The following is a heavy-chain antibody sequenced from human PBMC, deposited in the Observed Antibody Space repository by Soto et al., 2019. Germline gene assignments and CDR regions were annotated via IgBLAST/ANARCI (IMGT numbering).Heavy chain of an antibody. Sequence: TLSLTCTVSGGSISSGGYYWSWIRQHPGKGLEWIGYIYYSGSTYYNPSLKSRVTISVDTSKNQFSLKLSSVTAADTAVYYCARAGLMITFGGVIVSNWFDPWGQGTLVTVSS. CDR3: ARAGLMITFGGVIVSNWFDP. CDR1: GGSISSGGYY. CDR2: IYYSGST. J-gene: IGHJ5*02. D-gene: IGHD3-16*02. V-gene: IGHV4-31*02.